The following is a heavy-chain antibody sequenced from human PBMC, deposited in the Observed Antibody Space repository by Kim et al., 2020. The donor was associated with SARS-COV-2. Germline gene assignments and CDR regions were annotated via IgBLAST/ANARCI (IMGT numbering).Heavy chain of an antibody. CDR3: AKGGRSALVS. D-gene: IGHD6-19*01. CDR2: IFYTGTA. V-gene: IGHV4-59*12. Sequence: SETLSLNCTVSGVSINNSYWSWIRQSPGKRPESLGYIFYTGTATYNPSLQSRVTLSIDTSKNRFSLKVTSVTAADTAVYYCAKGGRSALVSWGQGALVTV. J-gene: IGHJ4*02. CDR1: GVSINNSY.